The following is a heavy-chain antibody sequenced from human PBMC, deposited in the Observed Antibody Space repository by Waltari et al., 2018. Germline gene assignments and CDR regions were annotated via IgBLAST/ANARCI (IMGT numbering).Heavy chain of an antibody. CDR2: ISGRGGST. Sequence: EVQLLESGGGLVQPGGSLRLSCAASGFTFSSYAMSWVRQAPGKGLEWVSAISGRGGSTYYADSVKGRFTISRDNSKNTLYLQMNSLRAEDTAVYYCAKDRLREVWFDPWGQGTLATVSS. D-gene: IGHD3-16*01. CDR1: GFTFSSYA. CDR3: AKDRLREVWFDP. J-gene: IGHJ5*02. V-gene: IGHV3-23*01.